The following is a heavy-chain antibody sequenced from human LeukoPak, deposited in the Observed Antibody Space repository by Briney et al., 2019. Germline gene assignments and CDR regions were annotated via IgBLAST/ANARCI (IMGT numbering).Heavy chain of an antibody. V-gene: IGHV1-2*02. CDR3: ARDKLCGASDF. CDR1: GYTFRDYY. D-gene: IGHD2-21*01. CDR2: INPTRDST. J-gene: IGHJ4*02. Sequence: ASVKVSCKTSGYTFRDYYIHWVRQAPGQGLEWMGWINPTRDSTNYAPKFQGRVTMSREPSISTVYMEVSRLRSDDTAIYYCARDKLCGASDFWGQGTLVTVSS.